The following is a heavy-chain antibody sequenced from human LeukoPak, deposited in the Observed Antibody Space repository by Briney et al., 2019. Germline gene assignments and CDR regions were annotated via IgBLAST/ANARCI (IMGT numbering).Heavy chain of an antibody. V-gene: IGHV4-38-2*02. Sequence: SETLSLTCDVSGYSIRRGYYWAWIRQPPGKGLEWIGSLHHTRSTYYNPSLKSRVTMSVDRSNNKFSLQLSSATAADTALYYCARDRESSPWELLLDYWGQGILVTLSS. CDR1: GYSIRRGYY. D-gene: IGHD3-10*01. J-gene: IGHJ4*02. CDR2: LHHTRST. CDR3: ARDRESSPWELLLDY.